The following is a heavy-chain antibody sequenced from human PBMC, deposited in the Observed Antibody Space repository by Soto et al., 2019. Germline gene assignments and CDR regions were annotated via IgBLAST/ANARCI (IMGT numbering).Heavy chain of an antibody. Sequence: ASVKVSCKASGYTFTGYYMHWVRQAPGQGLEWMGWINPNSGGTNYAQKFQGWVTMTRDTSISTAYMELSRLRSDDTAVYYCARSGDCSSTSCYENYYYGMDVWGQGTTVTVSS. J-gene: IGHJ6*02. V-gene: IGHV1-2*04. CDR3: ARSGDCSSTSCYENYYYGMDV. D-gene: IGHD2-2*01. CDR1: GYTFTGYY. CDR2: INPNSGGT.